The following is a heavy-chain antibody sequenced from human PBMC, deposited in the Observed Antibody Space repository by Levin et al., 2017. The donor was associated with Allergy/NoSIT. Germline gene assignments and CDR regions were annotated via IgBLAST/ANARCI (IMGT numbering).Heavy chain of an antibody. J-gene: IGHJ5*02. CDR2: IIASGGST. D-gene: IGHD5-24*01. CDR1: GFTFSNYA. V-gene: IGHV3-23*01. Sequence: PGGSLRLSCAASGFTFSNYAMTWVRQAPGKGLEWVASIIASGGSTYYADSVKGRFTVSRDNSKNTLFLQMNSLRGEDTAIYYCAKDTGYSSGINWSDPWGQGTLVIVSS. CDR3: AKDTGYSSGINWSDP.